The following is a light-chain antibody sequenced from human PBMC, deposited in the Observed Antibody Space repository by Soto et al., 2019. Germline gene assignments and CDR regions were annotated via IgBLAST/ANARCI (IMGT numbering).Light chain of an antibody. CDR3: AAWDDGRNDLYV. V-gene: IGLV1-44*01. CDR1: SSNVGKNI. J-gene: IGLJ1*01. Sequence: QSALTRPPSASGTPGQTVTISCSGSSSNVGKNIVNWYQQVPGTAPKLLIYSTDQRPSGVPDRFSGSKSGTSASLAISGLQSEDEADYYCAAWDDGRNDLYVIGSGTKVTVL. CDR2: STD.